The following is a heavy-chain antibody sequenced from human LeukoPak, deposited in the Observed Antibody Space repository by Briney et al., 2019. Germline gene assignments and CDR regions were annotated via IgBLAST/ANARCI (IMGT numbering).Heavy chain of an antibody. D-gene: IGHD6-13*01. CDR1: GYSFTSYW. CDR2: IYPGDFDT. V-gene: IGHV5-51*01. CDR3: ARGIGAATDTDAFDI. Sequence: GESLKISCKGSGYSFTSYWIGWVRQMPGKGLEWMGIIYPGDFDTRYSPSFQGQVTISADKSINTAYLQWSSLKASDTAMYYCARGIGAATDTDAFDIWGQGTMVTVSS. J-gene: IGHJ3*02.